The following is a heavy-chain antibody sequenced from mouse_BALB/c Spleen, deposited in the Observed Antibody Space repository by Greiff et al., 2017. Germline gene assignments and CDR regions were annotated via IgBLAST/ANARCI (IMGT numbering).Heavy chain of an antibody. J-gene: IGHJ4*01. CDR3: AGQGYYDD. CDR1: GFTFSSYT. Sequence: DVQLVESGGGLVQPGGSLKLSCAASGFTFSSYTMSSVRQTPEKRLEWVAYISNCGGSTYYPDTVRGRFTISRDNAKNTLYLQMSSLKSEDTAMYYCAGQGYYDDWGQGTSGTVS. D-gene: IGHD2-3*01. CDR2: ISNCGGST. V-gene: IGHV5-12-2*01.